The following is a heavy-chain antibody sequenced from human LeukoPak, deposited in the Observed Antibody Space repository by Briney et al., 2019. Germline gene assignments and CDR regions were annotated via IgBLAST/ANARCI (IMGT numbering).Heavy chain of an antibody. CDR3: VRGYCSATSCYFSSSYSWFDP. Sequence: PGGSLRLSCAASGFTFSNYWMHWVRQTPGKGLVWVSRILSDGSSTNYADSVKGRFTVSRDNAQNTLYLQMNSLRAEDTAVYYCVRGYCSATSCYFSSSYSWFDPWGQGTLVTVS. J-gene: IGHJ5*02. CDR2: ILSDGSST. V-gene: IGHV3-74*01. D-gene: IGHD2-2*01. CDR1: GFTFSNYW.